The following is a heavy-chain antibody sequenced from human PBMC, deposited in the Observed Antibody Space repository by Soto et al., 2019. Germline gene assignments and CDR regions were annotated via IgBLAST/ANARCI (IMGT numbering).Heavy chain of an antibody. V-gene: IGHV4-31*03. CDR3: SRGAWGVSYCYYYYMGV. Sequence: LSRTCTLSVGSECRSRWSWCRLRKHPGKGLEWIGYIYYSGSTYYNPSLKSRVTISVDTSKNQFSLKLSSVTAADTAVYYCSRGAWGVSYCYYYYMGVWGKGPTVSGSS. CDR2: IYYSGST. CDR1: VGSECRSRWS. J-gene: IGHJ6*03. D-gene: IGHD2-8*01.